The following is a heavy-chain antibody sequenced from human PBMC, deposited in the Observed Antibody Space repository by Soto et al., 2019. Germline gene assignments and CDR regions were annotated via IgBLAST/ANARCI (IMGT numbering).Heavy chain of an antibody. D-gene: IGHD6-13*01. J-gene: IGHJ4*02. CDR1: GFTFSSYD. CDR3: ASGGWGSRWYEGGSRIDY. CDR2: IGVAGDT. V-gene: IGHV3-13*01. Sequence: EVQLVESGGGLVQPGGSLRLSCAASGFTFSSYDMHWVRQVAGKGLEWVSAIGVAGDTYYPDSVKGRFTISRENAKNSLYLQMNSLRAEDTAVYYCASGGWGSRWYEGGSRIDYWGQGTLVTVSS.